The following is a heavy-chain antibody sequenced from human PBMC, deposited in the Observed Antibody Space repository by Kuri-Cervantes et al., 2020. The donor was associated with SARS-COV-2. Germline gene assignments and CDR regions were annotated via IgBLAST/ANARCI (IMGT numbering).Heavy chain of an antibody. CDR2: IIPILGIA. J-gene: IGHJ4*02. V-gene: IGHV1-69*04. D-gene: IGHD3-3*01. CDR3: ARGWIFGVVIPDY. CDR1: GYTFTSYG. Sequence: SVKVSCKASGYTFTSYGISWVRQAPGQGLEWMGRIIPILGIANYAQKFQGRVTITADKSTSTAYMELSSLRSEDTAVYYCARGWIFGVVIPDYWGQGTLVTVSS.